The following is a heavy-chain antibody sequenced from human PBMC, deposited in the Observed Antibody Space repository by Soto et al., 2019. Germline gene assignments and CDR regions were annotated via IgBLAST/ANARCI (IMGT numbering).Heavy chain of an antibody. CDR2: ISYDGSNK. V-gene: IGHV3-30-3*01. CDR1: GFTFTTYG. J-gene: IGHJ4*02. CDR3: ARDPITMIVVVNPYYFDY. D-gene: IGHD3-22*01. Sequence: PGGSLRLSCGASGFTFTTYGMHWVRQAPGKGLEWVAVISYDGSNKYYADSVKGRFTISRDNSKNTPYQQMNSLRAEDTAVYYCARDPITMIVVVNPYYFDYWGQGTLVTVSS.